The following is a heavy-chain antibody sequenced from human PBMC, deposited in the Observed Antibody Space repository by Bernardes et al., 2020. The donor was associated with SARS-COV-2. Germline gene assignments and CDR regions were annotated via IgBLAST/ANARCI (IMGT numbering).Heavy chain of an antibody. CDR1: AFTFSNHL. Sequence: GSFRLPYAASAFTFSNHLFSWFRPAPGKGLEWVSSISGGGMYIYCGDSVRGRFTTSRDNTRTSVFLQMESLRAEDTAVYYCARDVGGTDWRFGFDVWGPGTMVHVSS. CDR3: ARDVGGTDWRFGFDV. D-gene: IGHD3-9*01. J-gene: IGHJ3*01. V-gene: IGHV3-21*01. CDR2: ISGGGMYI.